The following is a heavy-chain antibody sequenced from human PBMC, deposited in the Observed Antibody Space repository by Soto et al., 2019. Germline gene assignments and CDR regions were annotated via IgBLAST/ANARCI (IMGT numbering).Heavy chain of an antibody. CDR2: IYYSGSA. V-gene: IGHV4-39*01. CDR1: GGSISSSSYY. J-gene: IGHJ5*02. CDR3: ARDFFDSSDYTTNWFDP. D-gene: IGHD3-22*01. Sequence: SETLSLTCTVSGGSISSSSYYWGWIRQPPGKGLEWIGSIYYSGSAYYNPSLKSRVTISVDTSKDQFSLKLTSVTAADAALYYCARDFFDSSDYTTNWFDPWGQGTLVTVSS.